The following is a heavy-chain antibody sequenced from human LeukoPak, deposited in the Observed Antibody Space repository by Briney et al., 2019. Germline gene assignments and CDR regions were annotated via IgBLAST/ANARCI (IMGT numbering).Heavy chain of an antibody. CDR1: GFTFSSYG. D-gene: IGHD2-15*01. CDR2: IWYDGSNK. J-gene: IGHJ1*01. V-gene: IGHV3-33*01. Sequence: GGSLRLSCAASGFTFSSYGMHWVRRAPGKGLEWVAVIWYDGSNKYYADSVKGRFTISRDNSKNTLYLQMNSLRAEDTAVYYCARDPWRGYCSGGSCYSLQNWGQGTLVTVSS. CDR3: ARDPWRGYCSGGSCYSLQN.